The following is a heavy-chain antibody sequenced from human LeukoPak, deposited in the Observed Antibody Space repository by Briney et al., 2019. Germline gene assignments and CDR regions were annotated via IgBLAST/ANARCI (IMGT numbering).Heavy chain of an antibody. CDR1: GGSISSHY. CDR2: IYYSGST. V-gene: IGHV4-59*11. Sequence: PSETLSLTCTVSGGSISSHYWSWIRQPPGKGLEWIGYIYYSGSTNYNPSLKSRVTISVDTSKNQFSLKLSSVTAADTAVYYCARGPDSSGLRWSFDYWGQGTLVTVSS. D-gene: IGHD3-22*01. J-gene: IGHJ4*02. CDR3: ARGPDSSGLRWSFDY.